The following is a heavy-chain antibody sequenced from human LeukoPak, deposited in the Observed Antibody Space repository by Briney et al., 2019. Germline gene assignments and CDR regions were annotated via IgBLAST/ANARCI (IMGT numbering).Heavy chain of an antibody. Sequence: GGSLRLSCLTSGFTLSTNAMSWVRQAPGKGLEWISGISGSGASTYYADSVKGRFTISRDDSRNTLYLQMNSLRGDDTAVYYCAKAPTLYCGGDCFADYWGQGTLVTVSS. CDR3: AKAPTLYCGGDCFADY. CDR1: GFTLSTNA. V-gene: IGHV3-23*01. CDR2: ISGSGAST. D-gene: IGHD2-21*02. J-gene: IGHJ4*02.